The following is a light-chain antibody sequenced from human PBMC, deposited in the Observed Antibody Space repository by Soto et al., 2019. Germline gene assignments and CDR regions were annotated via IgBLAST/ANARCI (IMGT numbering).Light chain of an antibody. V-gene: IGLV1-40*01. CDR1: SSNIGAGYE. J-gene: IGLJ1*01. CDR3: QSYDRSLSGYV. Sequence: QSVLTQPPSVSEAPGQRVTISCTGSSSNIGAGYEAHWYQQVPGTAPKLLIYENKNRPSGVPDRFSDSKSGTSASLAITGLQAEDEAEYYCQSYDRSLSGYVFGTGTKLTFL. CDR2: ENK.